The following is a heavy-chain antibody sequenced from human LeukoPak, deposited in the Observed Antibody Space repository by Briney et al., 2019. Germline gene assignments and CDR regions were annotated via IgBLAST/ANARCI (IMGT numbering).Heavy chain of an antibody. J-gene: IGHJ4*02. V-gene: IGHV3-23*01. CDR2: ISGSGGST. CDR1: GFTFSSYA. Sequence: QPGGSLRLSCAASGFTFSSYAMSWVRQAPGKGLEWVPAISGSGGSTYYADSVKGRFTISRDNSKNTLYLQINSLRAEDTAVYYCAKDSGVLEWLSYFDYWGQGTLVTVSS. CDR3: AKDSGVLEWLSYFDY. D-gene: IGHD3-3*01.